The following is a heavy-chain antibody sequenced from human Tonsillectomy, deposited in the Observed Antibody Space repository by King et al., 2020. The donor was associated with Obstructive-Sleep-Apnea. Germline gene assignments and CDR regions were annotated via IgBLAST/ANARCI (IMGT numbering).Heavy chain of an antibody. J-gene: IGHJ4*02. CDR2: INPKNGGT. Sequence: QLVQSGAEVKKPGASEKVSCKASGYTFTGYYMHLVRQAPGQGLEWMGWINPKNGGTDYEKKLQGRVTMTRDTSIGTAYMEVSRLTSDDTAEYYCARDSAAELHRRSNYFDYWGQGTLVTVSS. V-gene: IGHV1-2*02. CDR3: ARDSAAELHRRSNYFDY. CDR1: GYTFTGYY. D-gene: IGHD6-25*01.